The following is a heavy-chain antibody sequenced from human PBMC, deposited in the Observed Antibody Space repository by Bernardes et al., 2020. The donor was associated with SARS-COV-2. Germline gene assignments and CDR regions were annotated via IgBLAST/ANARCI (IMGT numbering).Heavy chain of an antibody. CDR3: AKDGLLGTDYYYYGIDV. Sequence: GGSLRLSCAASGFSFSSYAMSWVRQAPGKGLEWVSAICVSGGSTYYADSVKGRFTISRDNSKNTLYLQMNSLRAEDTAVYYCAKDGLLGTDYYYYGIDVWGQGTTVTVSS. CDR1: GFSFSSYA. CDR2: ICVSGGST. J-gene: IGHJ6*01. D-gene: IGHD7-27*01. V-gene: IGHV3-23*01.